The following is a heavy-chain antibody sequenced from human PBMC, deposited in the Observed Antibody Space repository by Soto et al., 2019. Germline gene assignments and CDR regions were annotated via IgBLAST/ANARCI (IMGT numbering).Heavy chain of an antibody. J-gene: IGHJ4*02. CDR1: GGSFSGYY. V-gene: IGHV4-34*01. CDR2: INHSGST. CDR3: AREGEQLATDY. Sequence: SETLSLTCAVYGGSFSGYYWSWIRQPPGKGLEWIGEINHSGSTNYNPSLKSRVTISVDTSKNQFSLKLSSVTAADTAVYYCAREGEQLATDYWGQGTLVTVSS. D-gene: IGHD6-6*01.